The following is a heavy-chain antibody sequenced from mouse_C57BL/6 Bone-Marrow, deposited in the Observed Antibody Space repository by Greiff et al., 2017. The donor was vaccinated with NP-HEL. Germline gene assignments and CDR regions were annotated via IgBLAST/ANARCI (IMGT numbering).Heavy chain of an antibody. D-gene: IGHD2-4*01. CDR1: GFNIKDDY. Sequence: VQLKQSGAELVRPGASVKLSCTASGFNIKDDYMHWVKQRPEQGLEWIGWIDPDNGDTEYASKFQGKATITADTSSNTAYLQLSSLTSEDTAVYYCTTYDYDGWFAYWGQGTLVTVSA. CDR3: TTYDYDGWFAY. V-gene: IGHV14-4*01. CDR2: IDPDNGDT. J-gene: IGHJ3*01.